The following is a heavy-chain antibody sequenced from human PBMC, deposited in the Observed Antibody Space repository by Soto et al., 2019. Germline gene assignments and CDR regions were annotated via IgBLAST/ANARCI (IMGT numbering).Heavy chain of an antibody. J-gene: IGHJ2*01. V-gene: IGHV4-59*08. CDR2: IYYSGST. D-gene: IGHD6-19*01. Sequence: QVQLQESGPGLVKPSETLSLTCTVSGGSISSYYWSWIRQPPGKGLEWIGYIYYSGSTNYNPSLNSRVTISVDTSKNQFSLKLSSVTAADTAVYYCARGGDVGSGWRSYWYFDLWGRGTLVTVSS. CDR1: GGSISSYY. CDR3: ARGGDVGSGWRSYWYFDL.